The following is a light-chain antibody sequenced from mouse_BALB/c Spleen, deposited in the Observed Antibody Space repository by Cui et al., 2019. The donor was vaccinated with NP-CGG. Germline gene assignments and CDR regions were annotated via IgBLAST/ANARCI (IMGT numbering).Light chain of an antibody. CDR1: QDLNQY. V-gene: IGKV19-93*01. Sequence: DIQMTQSPSSLSAFLGGKVTLTCTASQDLNQYIAWYQTKPGKGPRPLINYEPTLQPGIQSRLRGSGFGRDYSLRTSNLEPEDIATYYCLQNDNLWTFGGGTKLEIK. CDR3: LQNDNLWT. J-gene: IGKJ1*01. CDR2: YEP.